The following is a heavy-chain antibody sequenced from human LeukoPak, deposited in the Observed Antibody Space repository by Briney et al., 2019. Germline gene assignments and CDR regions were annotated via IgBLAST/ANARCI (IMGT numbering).Heavy chain of an antibody. CDR3: ATENVGGSPFTSSYGMDV. V-gene: IGHV1-24*01. CDR1: GYIVTELS. D-gene: IGHD3-10*01. CDR2: FYPEDGET. J-gene: IGHJ6*02. Sequence: ASVKVSCKVSGYIVTELSMHWVRQAPGKGLERMGSFYPEDGETIYAQMFQGRVTMTEDTSTDTAYMELSSLRSDDTAVYYCATENVGGSPFTSSYGMDVWGQGTTVTVSS.